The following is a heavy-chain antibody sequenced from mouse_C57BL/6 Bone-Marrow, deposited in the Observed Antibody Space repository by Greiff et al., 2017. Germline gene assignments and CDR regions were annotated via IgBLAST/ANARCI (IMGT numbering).Heavy chain of an antibody. V-gene: IGHV14-4*01. CDR1: GFNIKDDY. J-gene: IGHJ4*01. CDR3: TRRIYYDYDGAMDY. D-gene: IGHD2-4*01. Sequence: VQLKQSGAELVRPGASVKLSCTASGFNIKDDYMHWVKQRPEQGLEWIGWLDPENGDTEYASKFQGKATITADTSSNTAYLKLSSLTSGDTAVYYCTRRIYYDYDGAMDYWGQGTSVTVSS. CDR2: LDPENGDT.